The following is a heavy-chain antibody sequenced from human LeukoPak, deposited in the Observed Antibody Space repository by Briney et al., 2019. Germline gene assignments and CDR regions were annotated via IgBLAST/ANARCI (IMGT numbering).Heavy chain of an antibody. CDR2: IYSDGSST. V-gene: IGHV3-74*01. D-gene: IGHD4-23*01. CDR1: GFTFSSYW. Sequence: PGGSLRLSCAASGFTFSSYWMHWVRPAPGKGLVWSSRIYSDGSSTSYADSAKGRFTISRDNAKNTLYLQMNSLRAEDTAVYYCARDIGYGGKHSVDYWGQGTLVTVSS. J-gene: IGHJ4*02. CDR3: ARDIGYGGKHSVDY.